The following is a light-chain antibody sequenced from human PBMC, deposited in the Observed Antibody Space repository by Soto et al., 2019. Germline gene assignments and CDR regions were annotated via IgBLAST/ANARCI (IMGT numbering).Light chain of an antibody. V-gene: IGKV4-1*01. CDR3: QQYYSTPLT. J-gene: IGKJ4*01. CDR1: QSVLYSSDNKNY. CDR2: WAS. Sequence: DIVMTQSPDSLAVSLGERATINCKSRQSVLYSSDNKNYLAWYQQKPGQPPKLLIYWASTRESGVPDRFSGSGSGTGFTLTISSLQAEDVAVYYCQQYYSTPLTFGGGTKVDIK.